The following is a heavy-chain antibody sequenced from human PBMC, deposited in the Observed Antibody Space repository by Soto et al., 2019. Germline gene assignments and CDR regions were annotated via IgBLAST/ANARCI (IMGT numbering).Heavy chain of an antibody. CDR3: ATVMVRGVIVGFDY. D-gene: IGHD3-10*01. CDR1: GYTLTELS. CDR2: FDPEDGET. J-gene: IGHJ4*02. Sequence: ASVKVSCKVSGYTLTELSMHCVLQSPGKGLEWMGGFDPEDGETIYAQKFQGRVTMTEDTSTDTAYMELSSLRSEDTAVYYCATVMVRGVIVGFDYWGQGTLVTVSS. V-gene: IGHV1-24*01.